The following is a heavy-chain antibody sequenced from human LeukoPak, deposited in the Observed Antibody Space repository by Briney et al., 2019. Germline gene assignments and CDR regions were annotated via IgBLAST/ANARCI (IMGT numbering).Heavy chain of an antibody. J-gene: IGHJ5*02. D-gene: IGHD5-24*01. CDR3: ARDGEMATIRSNWFDP. V-gene: IGHV1-18*01. CDR2: ISAYNGNT. Sequence: GASVTVSCKASGYTFTSYGISWVRQAPGQGLEWMGWISAYNGNTNYAQKLQGRVTMTTDTSTSTAYTELRSLRSDDTAVYYCARDGEMATIRSNWFDPWGQGTLVTVSS. CDR1: GYTFTSYG.